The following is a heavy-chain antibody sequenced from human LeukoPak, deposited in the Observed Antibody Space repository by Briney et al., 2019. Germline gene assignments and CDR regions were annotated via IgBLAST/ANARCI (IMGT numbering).Heavy chain of an antibody. J-gene: IGHJ4*02. D-gene: IGHD4-17*01. CDR3: ARVVDGDYGHFDY. CDR2: IYYSGST. CDR1: GGSISSGDYY. Sequence: NPSETLSLTCTVSGGSISSGDYYWSWIRQPPGKGLEWIGYIYYSGSTYYNPSLKSRVTISVDTSKNQFSLKLSSVTAADTAVYYCARVVDGDYGHFDYWGQGTLVTVSS. V-gene: IGHV4-30-4*01.